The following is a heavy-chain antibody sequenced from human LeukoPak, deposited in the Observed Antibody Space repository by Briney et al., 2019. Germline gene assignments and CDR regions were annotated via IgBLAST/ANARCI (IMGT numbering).Heavy chain of an antibody. V-gene: IGHV3-74*01. Sequence: GGSLTLSCATSGFTFSHYWMLWVRQAPGKGLVWVSNIKSDGSITNYADSVRGRFTISRDNAKNILYLQINSLRAEDTAVYYCGRDNNYKVDVWGKGATVTVSS. CDR2: IKSDGSIT. D-gene: IGHD4-11*01. CDR1: GFTFSHYW. J-gene: IGHJ6*04. CDR3: GRDNNYKVDV.